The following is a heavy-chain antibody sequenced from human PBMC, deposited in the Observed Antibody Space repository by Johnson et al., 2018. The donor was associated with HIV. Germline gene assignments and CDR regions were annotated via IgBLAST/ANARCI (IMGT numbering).Heavy chain of an antibody. CDR2: IYSGRTI. D-gene: IGHD3-22*01. CDR3: ARGRPSGSHDAFDI. CDR1: GFIFSDYY. Sequence: HVQLVESGGGVVQPGGSLILSCVASGFIFSDYYMSWIRQAPGKGLEWVAVIYSGRTINYLVSVKGRLTIPSDNAKNSLYLQLNSLRTGDTAVYYCARGRPSGSHDAFDIWGQGTKVTVSS. V-gene: IGHV3-11*04. J-gene: IGHJ3*02.